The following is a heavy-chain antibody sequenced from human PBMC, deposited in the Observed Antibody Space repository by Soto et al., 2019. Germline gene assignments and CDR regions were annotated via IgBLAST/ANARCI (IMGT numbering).Heavy chain of an antibody. J-gene: IGHJ3*02. D-gene: IGHD5-18*01. CDR3: ARDTDSAMVPWAFDI. CDR1: GYTFTIYG. V-gene: IGHV1-18*01. CDR2: ISAYNGNT. Sequence: ASVKVSCKASGYTFTIYGISWVLQAPGQGLEWMGWISAYNGNTNYAQKLQGRVTMTTDTSTSTAYMELRSLRSDDTAVYYCARDTDSAMVPWAFDIWGQGKMVTVSS.